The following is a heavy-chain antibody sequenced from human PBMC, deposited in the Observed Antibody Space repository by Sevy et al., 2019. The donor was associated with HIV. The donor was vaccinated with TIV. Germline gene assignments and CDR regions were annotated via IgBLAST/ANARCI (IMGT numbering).Heavy chain of an antibody. V-gene: IGHV4-31*11. CDR3: AGDLVAAHCTGRCYPAGRFER. Sequence: SETLSLTCGVSGASISGGGYYWSWIRQRPGKGLEWIGYIAIDGMPQYNPSLQYRVTMSMDTSQNQFSLDLTSVTAADTAVYYCAGDLVAAHCTGRCYPAGRFERWGLGILVTVSS. CDR2: IAIDGMP. D-gene: IGHD2-8*02. CDR1: GASISGGGYY. J-gene: IGHJ4*02.